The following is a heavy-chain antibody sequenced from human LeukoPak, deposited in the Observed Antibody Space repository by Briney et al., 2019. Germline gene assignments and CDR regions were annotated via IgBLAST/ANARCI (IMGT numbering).Heavy chain of an antibody. CDR3: ARVRDGYNVADY. J-gene: IGHJ4*02. Sequence: PSETLSLTCTVSGGSSSGYYWSWIRQPPGKGLKWIGYIYYSGSTNYNPSLKSRVTMSVDTSKNQFSLKLTSVTAADTAVYYCARVRDGYNVADYWGQGTLVTVSS. CDR1: GGSSSGYY. D-gene: IGHD5-24*01. CDR2: IYYSGST. V-gene: IGHV4-59*01.